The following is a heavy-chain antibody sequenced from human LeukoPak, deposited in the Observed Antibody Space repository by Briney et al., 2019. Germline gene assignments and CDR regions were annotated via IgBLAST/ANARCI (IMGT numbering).Heavy chain of an antibody. CDR1: GFTFSSYS. CDR2: ISSSSSYI. CDR3: ARVGVGTSAYSGYDEYPGAFDI. Sequence: PGGSLRLSCAASGFTFSSYSMNWVRQAPGKGLEWVSSISSSSSYIYYADSVKGRFTISRDNAKNSLYLQMNSLRAEDTAVYYCARVGVGTSAYSGYDEYPGAFDIWGQGTMVTVSS. J-gene: IGHJ3*02. V-gene: IGHV3-21*01. D-gene: IGHD5-12*01.